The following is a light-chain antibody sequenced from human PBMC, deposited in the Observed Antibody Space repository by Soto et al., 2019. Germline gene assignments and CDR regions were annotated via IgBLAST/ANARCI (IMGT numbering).Light chain of an antibody. CDR1: SSDVGSYNL. Sequence: QSALTQPASVSGSPGQSITISCTGTSSDVGSYNLVSWYQQHPGKAPKLMIYEVSKRPSGVSNRFSGSKSGNTASLTICGLQAEDEADYYCCSYAGSSTSFGGGTKVTVL. CDR2: EVS. J-gene: IGLJ2*01. CDR3: CSYAGSSTS. V-gene: IGLV2-23*02.